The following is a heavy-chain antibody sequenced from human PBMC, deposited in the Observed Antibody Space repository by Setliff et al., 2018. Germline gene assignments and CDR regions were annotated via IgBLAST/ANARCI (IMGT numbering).Heavy chain of an antibody. CDR3: ARSFSRREKFLLDY. CDR1: GGSFSGYY. J-gene: IGHJ4*02. V-gene: IGHV4-34*12. Sequence: SETLSLTCTVSGGSFSGYYWSWIRQPPGKRLEWIGEIIHSGSTNYNPSLKSRVTISMDTSKNQFSLKVSSVTAADTALYYCARSFSRREKFLLDYWGQGALVTVSS. CDR2: IIHSGST.